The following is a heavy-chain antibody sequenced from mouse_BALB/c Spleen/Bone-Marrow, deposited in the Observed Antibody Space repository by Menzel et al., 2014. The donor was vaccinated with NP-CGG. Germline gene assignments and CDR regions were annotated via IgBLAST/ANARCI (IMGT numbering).Heavy chain of an antibody. CDR3: ARALIVFDY. J-gene: IGHJ2*01. V-gene: IGHV7-3*02. CDR2: IRNKANGYTT. CDR1: GFTFTDYY. Sequence: EVKLVESGGGLVQPGGSLRLSCATSGFTFTDYYMSWVRQPPGKALEWLVFIRNKANGYTTEYSASVKGRFTISRDNSQSILYLQMNTLRAEDSATYYCARALIVFDYWGQGTTLTVSS.